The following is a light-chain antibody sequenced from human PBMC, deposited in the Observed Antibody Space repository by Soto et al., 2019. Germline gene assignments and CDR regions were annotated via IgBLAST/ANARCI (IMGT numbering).Light chain of an antibody. CDR2: AAS. J-gene: IGKJ4*01. Sequence: AIQMTQSPSSLSASVGDRVTITCRASQDIRYGLSWYQQKPGKAPKLLIYAASSLQRGVPSRFSGSGSGTDFTLTISCLQSEDFATYYCQQYYSYPPLTFGGGTKVDIK. V-gene: IGKV1-6*01. CDR3: QQYYSYPPLT. CDR1: QDIRYG.